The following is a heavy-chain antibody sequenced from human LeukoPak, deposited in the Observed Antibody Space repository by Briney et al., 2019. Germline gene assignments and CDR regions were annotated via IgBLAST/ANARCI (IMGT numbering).Heavy chain of an antibody. D-gene: IGHD3-22*01. V-gene: IGHV3-23*01. CDR1: GFTFNNYA. CDR3: AKDHYYPMYYFDY. Sequence: GGSLRLSCAASGFTFNNYAMSWVRQAPGKGLEWVSAISGSGGSTYYADSVKGRFTISRDNSKNTLYLQMNSLRAEDTAVYYCAKDHYYPMYYFDYWGQGTLVTVSS. J-gene: IGHJ4*02. CDR2: ISGSGGST.